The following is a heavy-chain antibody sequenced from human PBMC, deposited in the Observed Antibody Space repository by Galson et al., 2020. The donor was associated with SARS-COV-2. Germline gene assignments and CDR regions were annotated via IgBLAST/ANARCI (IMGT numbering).Heavy chain of an antibody. CDR1: GGSINTRSYY. Sequence: SETLSLTCSVSGGSINTRSYYWGWIRQPPGGGLEWIGSIHYRGSTSYSPSLNGRLTMSVDTSKNQFSLKLNSVTAADTAVYYCARRDETVEWVYWGQGNLVTVSS. CDR2: IHYRGST. CDR3: ARRDETVEWVY. V-gene: IGHV4-39*01. J-gene: IGHJ4*02. D-gene: IGHD3-3*01.